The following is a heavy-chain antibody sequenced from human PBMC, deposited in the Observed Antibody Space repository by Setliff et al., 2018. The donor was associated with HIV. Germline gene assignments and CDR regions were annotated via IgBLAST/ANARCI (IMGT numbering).Heavy chain of an antibody. CDR2: INPSGGSA. CDR1: GYTFTNNY. CDR3: ARDGLLATAGLGDFDY. V-gene: IGHV1-46*01. J-gene: IGHJ4*02. D-gene: IGHD6-13*01. Sequence: ASVKVSCKASGYTFTNNYIHWVRQAPGQGLEWMAIINPSGGSASYAQKFQGRVTITRDTSTSTVYMELSGLRSDDTAVYYCARDGLLATAGLGDFDYWGQGTLVTVSS.